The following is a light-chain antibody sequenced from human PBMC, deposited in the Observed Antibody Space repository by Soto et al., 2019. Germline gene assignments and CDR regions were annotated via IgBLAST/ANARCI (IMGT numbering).Light chain of an antibody. CDR2: GAS. CDR3: QQYGGSPQT. CDR1: QSVSKY. V-gene: IGKV3-20*01. J-gene: IGKJ1*01. Sequence: EIVLTQSPGTLALSPGEGATLSCRASQSVSKYLAWYQQKPGQAPRLLIYGASSRATGISDSFSGSGSGTDFTLTISRLEPEDFAVYYCQQYGGSPQTFGQGTKV.